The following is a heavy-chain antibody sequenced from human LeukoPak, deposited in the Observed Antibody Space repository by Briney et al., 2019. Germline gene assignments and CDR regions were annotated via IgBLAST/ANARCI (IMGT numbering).Heavy chain of an antibody. CDR2: IYSGGNT. V-gene: IGHV3-66*02. CDR3: ARVSPFDY. Sequence: GESLRLSCAASGFTVGSSYMSWVRQAPGKGLEWLSVIYSGGNTYYADSVKGRFTVSRDNSKNTLYLQINSLRTEDTAVYYCARVSPFDYWGQGTLVTVSS. J-gene: IGHJ4*02. CDR1: GFTVGSSY.